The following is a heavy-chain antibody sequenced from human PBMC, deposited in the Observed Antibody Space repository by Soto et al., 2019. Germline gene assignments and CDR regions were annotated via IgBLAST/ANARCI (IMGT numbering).Heavy chain of an antibody. Sequence: EVQLVESGGGLVQPGGSLRLSCAASGFTVSSNYMSWFRQAPGQGLECVSVIDSDGTTYYADSVKGRFTICRHNSKNTLYLQMDSLRAEDTAVYYCARGRTQGWGQGTMVTVS. CDR3: ARGRTQG. V-gene: IGHV3-53*04. J-gene: IGHJ3*01. CDR2: IDSDGTT. D-gene: IGHD1-1*01. CDR1: GFTVSSNY.